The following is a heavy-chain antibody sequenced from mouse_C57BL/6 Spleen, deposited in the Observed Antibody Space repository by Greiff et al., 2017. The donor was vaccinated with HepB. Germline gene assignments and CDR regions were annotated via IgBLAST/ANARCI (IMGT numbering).Heavy chain of an antibody. D-gene: IGHD3-2*02. Sequence: EVKLMESGEGLVKPGGSLKLSCAASGFTFSSYAMSWVRQTPEKRLEWVAYISSGGDYIYYADTVKGRFTISRDNARNTLYLQMSSLKSEDTAMYYCTRDGKLRAMDYWGQGTSVTVSS. V-gene: IGHV5-9-1*02. CDR2: ISSGGDYI. CDR3: TRDGKLRAMDY. CDR1: GFTFSSYA. J-gene: IGHJ4*01.